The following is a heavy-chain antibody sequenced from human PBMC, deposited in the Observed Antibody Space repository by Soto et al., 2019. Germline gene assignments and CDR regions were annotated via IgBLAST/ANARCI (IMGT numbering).Heavy chain of an antibody. CDR3: ARVISRLSRGYSYEGY. CDR2: ISSSGSTI. Sequence: GGSLRLSCAASGFTFSDYYMSWIRQAPGKGLEWVSYISSSGSTIYYADSVKGRFTISRDNAKNSLYLQMNSLRAEDTAVYYCARVISRLSRGYSYEGYWGQGTLVTVSS. D-gene: IGHD5-18*01. V-gene: IGHV3-11*01. CDR1: GFTFSDYY. J-gene: IGHJ4*02.